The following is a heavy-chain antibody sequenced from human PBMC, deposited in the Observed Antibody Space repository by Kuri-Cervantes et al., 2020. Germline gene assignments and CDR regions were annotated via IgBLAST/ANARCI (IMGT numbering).Heavy chain of an antibody. V-gene: IGHV4-39*01. D-gene: IGHD5-18*01. J-gene: IGHJ4*02. CDR3: ARQGYSYAYKY. Sequence: SETLSLTCTVSGGSISSSSYYWGWIRQPPGKGLEWIGSIYHSGSTYYNPSLKSRVTISVDTSKNQFSLKLTSVTAADTAVYYCARQGYSYAYKYWGQGTLVTVSS. CDR1: GGSISSSSYY. CDR2: IYHSGST.